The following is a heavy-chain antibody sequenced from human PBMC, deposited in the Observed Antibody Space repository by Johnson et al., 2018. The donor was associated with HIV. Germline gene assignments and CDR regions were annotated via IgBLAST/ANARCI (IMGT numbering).Heavy chain of an antibody. Sequence: VQLVESGGGLIQPGGSLRLSCAASGFTVCSNYMSWVRQAPGKGLEWVSVIYSGGSTYYADSVKGRFTISRDNSKNKLYLQMNSLRAEYTAVYYWARCLTEKTPNAFDILGQGTMVTVSS. CDR3: ARCLTEKTPNAFDI. V-gene: IGHV3-53*01. D-gene: IGHD2-15*01. CDR1: GFTVCSNY. J-gene: IGHJ3*02. CDR2: IYSGGST.